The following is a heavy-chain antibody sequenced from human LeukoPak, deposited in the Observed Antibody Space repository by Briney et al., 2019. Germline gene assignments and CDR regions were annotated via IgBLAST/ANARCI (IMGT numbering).Heavy chain of an antibody. V-gene: IGHV4-59*01. CDR3: ARGRAKYQLLSAFDI. Sequence: PSETLSLTCTVSGGSISSYYWSWIRQPPGKGLEWIGYIYYSGSTNYNPSLKSRVTISVDTSKSHFSLRLYSVTAADTAVYYCARGRAKYQLLSAFDIWGQGTMVTVSS. CDR1: GGSISSYY. J-gene: IGHJ3*02. CDR2: IYYSGST. D-gene: IGHD2-2*01.